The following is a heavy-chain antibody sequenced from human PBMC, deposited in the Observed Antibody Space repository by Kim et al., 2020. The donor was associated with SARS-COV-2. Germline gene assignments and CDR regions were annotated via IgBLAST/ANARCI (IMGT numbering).Heavy chain of an antibody. CDR1: GFTFSYYW. CDR3: ARDHAGGTPF. Sequence: GGSLRLSCAATGFTFSYYWMHWVRQTPGEGLVWVARISSDGSSITYADSMRGRFIAYRDNPRNTVYLQMVSLRVDDTAVYYCARDHAGGTPF. CDR2: ISSDGSSI. V-gene: IGHV3-74*01. D-gene: IGHD6-13*01. J-gene: IGHJ3*01.